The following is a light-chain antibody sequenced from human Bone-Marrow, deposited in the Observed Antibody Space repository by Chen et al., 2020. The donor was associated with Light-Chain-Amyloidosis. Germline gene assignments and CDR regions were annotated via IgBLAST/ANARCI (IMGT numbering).Light chain of an antibody. CDR2: DES. J-gene: IGLJ3*02. CDR3: QVWDRSSDRPV. CDR1: NIGSTS. V-gene: IGLV3-21*02. Sequence: SSVLTHPSSVSVAPVQTATIACGGNNIGSTSVNWYQQTPGQAPLLLVYDESDRPSGIPERLCGSNSGNTATLTISRVEAGDEADYYCQVWDRSSDRPVFGGGTKLTVL.